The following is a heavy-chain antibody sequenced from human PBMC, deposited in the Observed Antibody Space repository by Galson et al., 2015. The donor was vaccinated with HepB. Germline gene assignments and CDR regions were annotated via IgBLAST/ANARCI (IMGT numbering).Heavy chain of an antibody. CDR1: GGTFSSYA. CDR3: ARDRENYYDSSGYWA. J-gene: IGHJ4*02. Sequence: SVKVSCKASGGTFSSYAISWVRQAPGQGLEWMGRIIPILGIANYAQKFQGRVTITAGKSTSTAYMELSSLRSEDTAVYYCARDRENYYDSSGYWAWGQGTLVTVSS. V-gene: IGHV1-69*04. D-gene: IGHD3-22*01. CDR2: IIPILGIA.